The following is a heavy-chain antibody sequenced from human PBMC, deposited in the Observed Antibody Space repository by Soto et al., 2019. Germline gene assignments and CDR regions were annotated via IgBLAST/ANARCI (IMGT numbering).Heavy chain of an antibody. J-gene: IGHJ4*02. CDR2: ISAYNGNT. V-gene: IGHV1-18*01. Sequence: QVQLVQSGAEVKKPGASVKVSCKASGYTFTSYGISWVRQAPGQGLEWMGWISAYNGNTKYAQKIQGRVTMTTDTSTSTAYMELRSLRSDXXAXYXXXXXXNYFDYWGQGTLVTVSS. CDR3: XXXXNYFDY. CDR1: GYTFTSYG.